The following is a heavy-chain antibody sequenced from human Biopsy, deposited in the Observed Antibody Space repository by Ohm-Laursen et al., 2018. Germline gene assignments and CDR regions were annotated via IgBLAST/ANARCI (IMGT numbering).Heavy chain of an antibody. J-gene: IGHJ3*02. Sequence: GSLRLSCAASGFTFSDYYMSWIRQAPGKGLEWVSYITSGGSTTDYADSVKGRFTISRDNAKSSLFLQMNSLRAEDTAVYYCARDISPSTFPENTLDIWGQGTMVTVSS. CDR2: ITSGGSTT. D-gene: IGHD2/OR15-2a*01. CDR1: GFTFSDYY. CDR3: ARDISPSTFPENTLDI. V-gene: IGHV3-11*01.